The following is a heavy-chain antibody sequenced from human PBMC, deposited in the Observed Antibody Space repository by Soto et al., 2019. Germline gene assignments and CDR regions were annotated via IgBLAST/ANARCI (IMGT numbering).Heavy chain of an antibody. CDR3: ATHGRPLGVDP. J-gene: IGHJ5*02. Sequence: QLQLQESSPGLVKPSETLSLTCTVSGGSISTSAYYWAWIRQPPGKGLEWIGSMHYSGTTNYSPSLRSRITISIDTSKNQFSLTLTSVTAADTAVYYCATHGRPLGVDPWGQGTLVTVSS. CDR2: MHYSGTT. D-gene: IGHD3-3*01. V-gene: IGHV4-39*01. CDR1: GGSISTSAYY.